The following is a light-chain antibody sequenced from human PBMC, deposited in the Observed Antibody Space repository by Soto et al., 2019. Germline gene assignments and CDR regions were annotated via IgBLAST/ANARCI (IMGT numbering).Light chain of an antibody. CDR1: NSNIGDNF. CDR3: AAWDDSLSGVV. CDR2: SNN. J-gene: IGLJ2*01. Sequence: QSVLTQPPSASGTPGQRVSISCSGSNSNIGDNFVSWYQQLPGMAPKLLIYSNNHRPAGVPDRFSGSKSGTSASLAISGLRSEDEADYYCAAWDDSLSGVVFGGGTKLTVL. V-gene: IGLV1-47*02.